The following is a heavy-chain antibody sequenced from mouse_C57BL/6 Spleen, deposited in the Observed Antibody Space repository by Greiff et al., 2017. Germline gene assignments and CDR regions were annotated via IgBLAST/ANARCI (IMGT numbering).Heavy chain of an antibody. D-gene: IGHD2-5*01. CDR2: INPGSGGT. CDR1: GYAFTNYL. V-gene: IGHV1-54*01. CDR3: ARGYSNSFAY. J-gene: IGHJ3*01. Sequence: VQLQQSGAELVRPGTSVKVSCKASGYAFTNYLIEWVKQRPGQGLEWIGVINPGSGGTNYNEKFKGKATMTAEKSSSTAYMQLSSLTSEASAVYFCARGYSNSFAYWGQGTLVTVSA.